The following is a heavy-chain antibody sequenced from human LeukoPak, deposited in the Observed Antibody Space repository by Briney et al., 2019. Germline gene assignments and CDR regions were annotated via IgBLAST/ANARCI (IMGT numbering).Heavy chain of an antibody. CDR2: IIPIFGTA. J-gene: IGHJ6*03. V-gene: IGHV1-69*05. Sequence: SVKVSCQASGGTFSSYAISWVRQAPGQGLEWMGRIIPIFGTANYAQKFQGRVTITTDESTSTAYMELSSLRSEDTAVYYCARDGWLHPKNYYYMDVWGKGTTVTVSS. CDR3: ARDGWLHPKNYYYMDV. CDR1: GGTFSSYA. D-gene: IGHD5-24*01.